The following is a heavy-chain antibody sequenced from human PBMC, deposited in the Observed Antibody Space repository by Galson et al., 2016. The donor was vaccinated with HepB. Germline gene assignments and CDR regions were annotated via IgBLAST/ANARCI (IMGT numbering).Heavy chain of an antibody. J-gene: IGHJ6*03. CDR2: IGTIGDS. D-gene: IGHD6-13*01. CDR1: GFTFSRYD. CDR3: VRESISCSTWCNMVV. Sequence: SLRLSCAASGFTFSRYDMHWVRQATGKGLEWVSAIGTIGDSYYSDSVKGRFTISREDAKNSLYLQMNSLRAGDTAVYYCVRESISCSTWCNMVVWGKGTTVTVSS. V-gene: IGHV3-13*01.